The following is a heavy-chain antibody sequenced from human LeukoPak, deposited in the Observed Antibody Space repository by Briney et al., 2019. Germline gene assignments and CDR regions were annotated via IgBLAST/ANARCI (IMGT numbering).Heavy chain of an antibody. V-gene: IGHV4-39*01. J-gene: IGHJ2*01. D-gene: IGHD2-2*01. CDR2: INYRGTT. Sequence: SETLSLTCTVSGGSIISGDYYWGWVCQSPGKGLEWIGSINYRGTTFYNPSLMSRVTIFVGTSKHQFSLKVTSVTAPDTAVYYCARGIVLVPAAKEYFDLWGRGTLVTVSS. CDR1: GGSIISGDYY. CDR3: ARGIVLVPAAKEYFDL.